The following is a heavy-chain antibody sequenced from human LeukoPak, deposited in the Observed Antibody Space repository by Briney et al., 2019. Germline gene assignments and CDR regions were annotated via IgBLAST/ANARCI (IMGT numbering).Heavy chain of an antibody. J-gene: IGHJ4*02. CDR3: ARDSHDYGDYVID. Sequence: SETLSLTCAVSGGSISSKNWWIWVRQPPEKGLEWIGEIYHTGSTNYNPSLKSRVTISVDTSKNQFSLKLSSVTAADTAVYYCARDSHDYGDYVIDWGQGTLVTVSS. CDR1: GGSISSKNW. D-gene: IGHD4-17*01. V-gene: IGHV4-4*02. CDR2: IYHTGST.